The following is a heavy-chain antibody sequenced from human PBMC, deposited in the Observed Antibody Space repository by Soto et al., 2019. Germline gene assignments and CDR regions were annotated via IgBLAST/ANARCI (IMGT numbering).Heavy chain of an antibody. J-gene: IGHJ4*02. CDR1: GFTFSSYA. CDR2: ISGSGGST. V-gene: IGHV3-23*01. CDR3: AKAFFASYDFWSGSNDY. D-gene: IGHD3-3*01. Sequence: GGSLRLSCAASGFTFSSYAMSWVRQAPGKGLEWVSAISGSGGSTYYADSVKGRFTISRDNSKNTLYLKMNSLRAEDTAVYYCAKAFFASYDFWSGSNDYWGQGTLVTVSS.